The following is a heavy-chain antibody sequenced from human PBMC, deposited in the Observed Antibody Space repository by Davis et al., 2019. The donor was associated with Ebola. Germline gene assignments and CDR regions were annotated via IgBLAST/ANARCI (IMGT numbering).Heavy chain of an antibody. CDR3: AASAPTSYWYFDL. Sequence: GRSLRLSCAASGFTFSSYSMNWVRQAPGKGLEWVSSISSSSSYTYYADSVKGRFTISRDNSKNTLYLQMNSLRAEDTAVYYCAASAPTSYWYFDLWGRGTLVTVSS. CDR1: GFTFSSYS. V-gene: IGHV3-21*04. CDR2: ISSSSSYT. J-gene: IGHJ2*01.